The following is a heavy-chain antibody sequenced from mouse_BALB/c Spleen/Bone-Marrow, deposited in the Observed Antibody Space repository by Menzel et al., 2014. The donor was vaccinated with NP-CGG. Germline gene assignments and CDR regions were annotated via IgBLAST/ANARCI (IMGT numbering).Heavy chain of an antibody. Sequence: VQGVESGAELARPGASVKLSCKASGYTFTSYWMQWVKQRPGQGLEWIGAIYPGDGDTRYTQKFKGKATLTADKSSSTAYMQLSSLASEDSAVYYCARRQLGPYAMDYWGQGTSVTVSS. CDR1: GYTFTSYW. CDR3: ARRQLGPYAMDY. D-gene: IGHD3-2*01. CDR2: IYPGDGDT. V-gene: IGHV1-87*01. J-gene: IGHJ4*01.